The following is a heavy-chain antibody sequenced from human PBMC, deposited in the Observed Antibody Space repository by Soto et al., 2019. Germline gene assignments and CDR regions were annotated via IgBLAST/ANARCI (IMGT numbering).Heavy chain of an antibody. D-gene: IGHD3-3*01. J-gene: IGHJ4*02. CDR1: GGSGGGVGGH. Sequence: GGSGGGVGGHRSCIRQPPGRRLEWLGYVYGIQTPNTNPSLAGRVTISKDPSKNQFSLRVTSVTAADTAVYYCARRNSRRLLDYWGRGFLVTATS. V-gene: IGHV4-61*08. CDR3: ARRNSRRLLDY. CDR2: VYGIQTP.